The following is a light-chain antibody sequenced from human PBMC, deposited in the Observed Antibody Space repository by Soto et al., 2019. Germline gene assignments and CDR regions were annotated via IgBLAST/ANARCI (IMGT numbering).Light chain of an antibody. V-gene: IGLV2-14*01. J-gene: IGLJ3*02. CDR3: SSYTFSSTLVV. CDR2: EFN. Sequence: QSVLTQPASVSGSPGQSITISCTGTSSDVGGYNFVSWYQQHPGKAPKLMIFEFNNRPSGVSDRFSGSKSGNTASLTISGLQAEDEDDYYCSSYTFSSTLVVFGGGTKLTVL. CDR1: SSDVGGYNF.